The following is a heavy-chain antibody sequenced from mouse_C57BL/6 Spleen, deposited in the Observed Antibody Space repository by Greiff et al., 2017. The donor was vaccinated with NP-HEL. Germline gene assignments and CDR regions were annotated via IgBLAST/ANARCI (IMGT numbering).Heavy chain of an antibody. V-gene: IGHV1-15*01. J-gene: IGHJ4*01. Sequence: VKLQQSGAELVRPGASVTLSCKASGYTFTDYEMHWVKQTPVHGLEWIGAIDPETGGTAYNQKFKGKAILTADKSSSTAYMELRSLTSEDSAVYYCTRREGGSSSGDYWGQGTSVTVSS. CDR2: IDPETGGT. D-gene: IGHD1-1*01. CDR1: GYTFTDYE. CDR3: TRREGGSSSGDY.